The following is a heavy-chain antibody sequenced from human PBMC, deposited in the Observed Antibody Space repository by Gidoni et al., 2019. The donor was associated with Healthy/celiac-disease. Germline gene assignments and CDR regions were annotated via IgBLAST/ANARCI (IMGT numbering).Heavy chain of an antibody. CDR3: ARDPAYYYGSGSFYGMDV. V-gene: IGHV3-33*01. D-gene: IGHD3-10*01. CDR2: IWYDGSNK. J-gene: IGHJ6*02. CDR1: GFTFSSYG. Sequence: QVQLVESGGGVVQPGRSLRLSCAAPGFTFSSYGMHWVRQAQGKGLEWVAVIWYDGSNKYYADSVKGRFTISRDNSKNTLYLQMNSLRAEDTAVYYCARDPAYYYGSGSFYGMDVWGQGTTVTVSS.